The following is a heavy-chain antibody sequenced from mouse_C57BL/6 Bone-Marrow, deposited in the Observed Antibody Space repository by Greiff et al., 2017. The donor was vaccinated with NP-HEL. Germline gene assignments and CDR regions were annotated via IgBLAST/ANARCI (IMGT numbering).Heavy chain of an antibody. V-gene: IGHV5-9-1*02. Sequence: EVKLVESGEGLVKPGGSLKLSCAASGFTFSSYAMSWVRQTPEKRLEWVAYISSGGDYIYYADTVKGRFTISRDNARNTLYLQMSSLKSEDTAMYYCTRDGGIYYCGSSYSWFAYWGKGTLVTVSA. CDR2: ISSGGDYI. CDR1: GFTFSSYA. CDR3: TRDGGIYYCGSSYSWFAY. J-gene: IGHJ3*01. D-gene: IGHD1-1*01.